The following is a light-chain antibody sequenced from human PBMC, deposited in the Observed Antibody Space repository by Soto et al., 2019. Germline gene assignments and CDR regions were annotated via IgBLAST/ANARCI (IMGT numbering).Light chain of an antibody. CDR2: NNT. J-gene: IGLJ2*01. CDR3: QSYDSNFLGVI. Sequence: QTVVTQPPSVSGAPGQRVTISCTGSNSNIGAGYDVHWYQHFPGTAPRLLIYNNTNRPSGVPDRFSGSKSGTSASLAITGLQAEDEADYYCQSYDSNFLGVIFGVGTKLTVL. CDR1: NSNIGAGYD. V-gene: IGLV1-40*01.